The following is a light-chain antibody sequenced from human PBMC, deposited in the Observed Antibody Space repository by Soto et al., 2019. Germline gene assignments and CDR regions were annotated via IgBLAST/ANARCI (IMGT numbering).Light chain of an antibody. V-gene: IGLV4-69*01. CDR1: SGHSSYA. J-gene: IGLJ3*02. CDR2: LNSDGSH. CDR3: QTWGTGIQV. Sequence: QHVLTQSPSASASLGASVKLTCTLSSGHSSYAIAWHQQQPEKGPRYLMKLNSDGSHSKGDGIPDRFSGSSSGAERYLTISSLQSEGEADYYCQTWGTGIQVFGGGTKLTVL.